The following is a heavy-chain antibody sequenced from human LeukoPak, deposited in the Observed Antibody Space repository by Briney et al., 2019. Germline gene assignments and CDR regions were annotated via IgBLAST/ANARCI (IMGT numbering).Heavy chain of an antibody. D-gene: IGHD6-13*01. CDR1: GFTFSSYA. CDR2: ISGSGGST. J-gene: IGHJ4*02. V-gene: IGHV3-23*01. CDR3: ARRGAAAGTGRYFDY. Sequence: GGSLRLSCAASGFTFSSYAMSWVRQAPGKGLEWVPAISGSGGSTYYADSVKGRFTISRDNSKNTLYLQMNSLRAEDTAVYYFARRGAAAGTGRYFDYWGQGTLVTVSS.